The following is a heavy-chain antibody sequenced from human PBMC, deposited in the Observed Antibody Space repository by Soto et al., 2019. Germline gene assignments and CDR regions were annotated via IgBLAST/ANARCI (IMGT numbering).Heavy chain of an antibody. J-gene: IGHJ4*02. D-gene: IGHD3-9*01. CDR2: ISFDGSNT. V-gene: IGHV3-30-3*01. Sequence: GGSLRLSCAASGFTFSSYPMHWVRQAPGKRLEWVAVISFDGSNTYYTDSVKGRFTISRDSSKNTLFLQMNSLRAEDTAVYYCARPKYYDILTGTHDYWGQGTLVTVSS. CDR1: GFTFSSYP. CDR3: ARPKYYDILTGTHDY.